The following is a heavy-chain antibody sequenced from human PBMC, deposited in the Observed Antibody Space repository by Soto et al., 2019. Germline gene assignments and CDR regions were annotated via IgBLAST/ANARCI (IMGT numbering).Heavy chain of an antibody. V-gene: IGHV1-8*01. CDR3: ARSRFVECLLYPPQFDY. D-gene: IGHD3-3*01. CDR1: GYTLTSYD. Sequence: ASVKVSCKASGYTLTSYDINWVRQATGQGLEWMGWMNPNSGNTGYAQKFQGRVTMTRNTSISTAYMELSSLRSEDTAVYYCARSRFVECLLYPPQFDYWCQGTLVTVSS. CDR2: MNPNSGNT. J-gene: IGHJ4*02.